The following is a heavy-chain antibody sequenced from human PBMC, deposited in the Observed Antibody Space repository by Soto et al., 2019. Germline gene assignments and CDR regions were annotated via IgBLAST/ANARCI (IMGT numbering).Heavy chain of an antibody. CDR2: FDPEDGET. V-gene: IGHV1-24*01. Sequence: VASVKVSCKVSGYTLTELSMHWVRQAPGKGLEWMGGFDPEDGETIYAQKFQGRVTMTEDTSTDTAYMELSSLRSEDTAVYYCATLTRMKYYDFWSGSEIVDYWGQGTLVTVSS. CDR1: GYTLTELS. J-gene: IGHJ4*02. CDR3: ATLTRMKYYDFWSGSEIVDY. D-gene: IGHD3-3*01.